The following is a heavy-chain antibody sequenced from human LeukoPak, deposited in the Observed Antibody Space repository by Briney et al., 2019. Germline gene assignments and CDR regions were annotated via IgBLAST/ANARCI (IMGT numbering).Heavy chain of an antibody. J-gene: IGHJ6*02. CDR3: ARTIDCSSSSCSYGMDV. CDR1: GGSMSRYY. D-gene: IGHD2-15*01. Sequence: PSETLSLTCAVSGGSMSRYYWSWIRQPPGKGLEWIGYIFYSGSTNYNPSLKSRVTISVDTSKNQFSLRLSSVTAADTAEYYCARTIDCSSSSCSYGMDVWGQGTTVTVPS. CDR2: IFYSGST. V-gene: IGHV4-59*08.